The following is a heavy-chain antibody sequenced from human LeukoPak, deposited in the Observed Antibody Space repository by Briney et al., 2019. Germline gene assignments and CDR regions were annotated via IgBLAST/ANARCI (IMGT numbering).Heavy chain of an antibody. J-gene: IGHJ4*02. CDR1: GFTFSSYW. Sequence: SGGSLRLSCAACGFTFSSYWVSWLRQAAGKGVAWVANIKKDGNEKYYVDSVNGRFTISRDNAKNSLYLQMNSLRAEDTAVYYCARDPMTYYYSSGSSSGYWGQGTLVTVSS. V-gene: IGHV3-7*01. CDR3: ARDPMTYYYSSGSSSGY. CDR2: IKKDGNEK. D-gene: IGHD3-10*01.